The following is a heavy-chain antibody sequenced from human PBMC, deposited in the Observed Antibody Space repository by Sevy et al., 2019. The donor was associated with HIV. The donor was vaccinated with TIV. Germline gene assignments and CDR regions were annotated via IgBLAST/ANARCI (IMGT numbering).Heavy chain of an antibody. CDR2: INPDSGGS. J-gene: IGHJ4*02. D-gene: IGHD3-10*01. V-gene: IGHV1-2*02. CDR3: ASEGLDDHSYLVDY. Sequence: ASVKVSCQTSGYSFSDYYLNWIRQAPGQGLEWLGWINPDSGGSKAAEKFLGRLTMTSDTSISTVFMEMTGLTSDDTALYYCASEGLDDHSYLVDYRGQGTQVTVSS. CDR1: GYSFSDYY.